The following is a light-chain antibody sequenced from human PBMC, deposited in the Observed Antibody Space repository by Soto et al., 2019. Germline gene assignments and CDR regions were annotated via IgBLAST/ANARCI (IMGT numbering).Light chain of an antibody. J-gene: IGLJ2*01. V-gene: IGLV2-11*01. CDR2: DVS. Sequence: SVLTHPRSVSRSPGPSVTISCTGTNSDVGGYNYVSWYQQHPGKAPKLMIYDVSKRPSGVPDRFSGSKSGNTASLTISGLQAEDEADYYCCSYAGSYTYVVFGGGTKVTVL. CDR1: NSDVGGYNY. CDR3: CSYAGSYTYVV.